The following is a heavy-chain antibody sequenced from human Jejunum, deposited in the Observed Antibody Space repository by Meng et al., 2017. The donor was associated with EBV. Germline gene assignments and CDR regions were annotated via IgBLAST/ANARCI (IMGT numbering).Heavy chain of an antibody. D-gene: IGHD5-24*01. CDR3: AREMSTITCFDY. Sequence: QVHVVESGGGLVKPGGSLRLSCGASGFTFSDYYMAWVRQAPGKGLEWVSYISSRSSTIYYADSVKGRFTISRDNAHNSLYLQMNSLRAEDTAVYYCAREMSTITCFDYWGQGTLVTVSS. CDR2: ISSRSSTI. CDR1: GFTFSDYY. J-gene: IGHJ4*02. V-gene: IGHV3-11*01.